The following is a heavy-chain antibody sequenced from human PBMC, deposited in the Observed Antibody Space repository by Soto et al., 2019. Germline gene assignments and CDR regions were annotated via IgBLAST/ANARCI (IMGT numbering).Heavy chain of an antibody. CDR2: TYTGGDT. CDR1: GFSVRVNY. CDR3: ARVSFSNDYDHYYMDV. Sequence: EVQVVESGGGLVQPGGSLRLSCAASGFSVRVNYMTWVRQAPGKGLEWVSVTYTGGDTDYADSVKGRFTTSRDNSKNMLYLEVSSLRAEDTAVYYCARVSFSNDYDHYYMDVRGKGTTVTVSS. V-gene: IGHV3-66*01. D-gene: IGHD4-4*01. J-gene: IGHJ6*03.